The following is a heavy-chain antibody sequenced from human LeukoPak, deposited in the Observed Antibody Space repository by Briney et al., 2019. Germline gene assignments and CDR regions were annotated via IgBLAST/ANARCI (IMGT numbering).Heavy chain of an antibody. CDR3: ARGDYDSSGYAFDI. V-gene: IGHV1-2*02. J-gene: IGHJ3*02. Sequence: ASVKVSCKTSGYTFTGYYMHWVRQAPGQGLEWMGWINPNSGGTNYAQKFQDRVSMTRDTSISTAYMHLSRLRSDDTAVYYCARGDYDSSGYAFDIWGQGTMVTVSS. D-gene: IGHD3-22*01. CDR2: INPNSGGT. CDR1: GYTFTGYY.